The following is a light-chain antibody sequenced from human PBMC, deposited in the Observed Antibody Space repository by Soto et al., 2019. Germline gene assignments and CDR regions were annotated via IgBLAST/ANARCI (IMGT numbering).Light chain of an antibody. CDR1: QSVRSN. Sequence: EIVMTQSPAILSVSPGERATLFCRASQSVRSNFLAWYQHKPGQAPRLLIHGASTRATGVPARFSGSASETEFTLTISSLQSEDLAVYYCQQYSAWPLTFGGGTKVEIK. CDR3: QQYSAWPLT. V-gene: IGKV3-15*01. CDR2: GAS. J-gene: IGKJ4*01.